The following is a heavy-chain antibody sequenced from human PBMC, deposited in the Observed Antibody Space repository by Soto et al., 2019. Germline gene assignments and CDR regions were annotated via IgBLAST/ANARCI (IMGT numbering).Heavy chain of an antibody. D-gene: IGHD3-16*01. V-gene: IGHV4-4*02. CDR3: ARKPDVATAKVGGGYVVVV. Sequence: QVQLQESGPGLVKPSGTLSLTCAASSGSIFTTNWWSWVRQSPGRGLQWIGDIYHSGSPKYHQSLKCRVSISIDKSKDRFFLHLTSVTAADTAVYYCARKPDVATAKVGGGYVVVVWGQGTMVTVSS. CDR2: IYHSGSP. J-gene: IGHJ3*01. CDR1: SGSIFTTNW.